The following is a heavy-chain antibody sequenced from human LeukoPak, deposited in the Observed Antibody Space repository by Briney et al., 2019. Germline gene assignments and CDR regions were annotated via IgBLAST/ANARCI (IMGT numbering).Heavy chain of an antibody. Sequence: PSETLSLTCTVSGGSITGYSWSWFRQSPVKGLGWIGYISYRGATNSNPSLKSRVTVSLDMSKNQFSLKLNSVTAADMAVYYCARGTAAVYWGQGTLVTVYS. J-gene: IGHJ4*02. CDR1: GGSITGYS. CDR3: ARGTAAVY. V-gene: IGHV4-59*01. CDR2: ISYRGAT. D-gene: IGHD6-25*01.